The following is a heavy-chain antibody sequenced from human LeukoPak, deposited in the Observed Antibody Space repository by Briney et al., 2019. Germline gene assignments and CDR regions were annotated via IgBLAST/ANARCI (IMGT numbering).Heavy chain of an antibody. Sequence: GGSLRLSCAASGFIVNGKYMSWVRQAPGKGLEWVSGIRTNDKTYYADSVKGRFTISRDNSKNTLFLQMNTLRAEDTAVYYCATRIAAGGLFFFDYWGQGTLVTVSS. J-gene: IGHJ4*02. CDR1: GFIVNGKY. CDR3: ATRIAAGGLFFFDY. D-gene: IGHD6-13*01. V-gene: IGHV3-53*01. CDR2: IRTNDKT.